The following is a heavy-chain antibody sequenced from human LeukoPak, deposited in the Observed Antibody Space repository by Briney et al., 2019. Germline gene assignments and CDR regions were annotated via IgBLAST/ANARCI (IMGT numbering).Heavy chain of an antibody. J-gene: IGHJ4*02. D-gene: IGHD1-1*01. CDR3: ARGTELITFDY. CDR2: INPNSGGGT. V-gene: IGHV1-2*06. CDR1: GYAFTDYY. Sequence: ASVKVSCKASGYAFTDYYMHWVRQAPGQGLEWMGRINPNSGGGTNYAQKFQGRVTMTRDTSISTGYMELSRLRSDDTAVYYCARGTELITFDYWGQGTLVTVSS.